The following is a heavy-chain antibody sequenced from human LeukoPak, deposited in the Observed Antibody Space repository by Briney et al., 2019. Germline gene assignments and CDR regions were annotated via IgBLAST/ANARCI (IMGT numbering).Heavy chain of an antibody. CDR1: GFTFSSYS. CDR2: ISSSSYI. D-gene: IGHD3-10*01. Sequence: GGSLRLSCAASGFTFSSYSMNWVRQAPGKGLEWVSSISSSSYIYYADSVKGRFTISRDNAKNSLYLQMNSLRAEDTAVYYCARDIVSGSTSYYYYGMDVWGQGTTVTVSS. J-gene: IGHJ6*02. CDR3: ARDIVSGSTSYYYYGMDV. V-gene: IGHV3-21*04.